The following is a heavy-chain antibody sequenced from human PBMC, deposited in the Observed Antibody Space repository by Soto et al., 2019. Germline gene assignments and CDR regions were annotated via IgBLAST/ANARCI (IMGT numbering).Heavy chain of an antibody. Sequence: ASVKVSCKASGGTFSSYAISWVRQAPGQGLEWMGGIIPIFGTANYAQKFQGRVTITADESTSTAYMELSSLRSEDTAVYYCARELEYSSSSYYFDYWGQGTLVTVSS. J-gene: IGHJ4*02. CDR2: IIPIFGTA. CDR1: GGTFSSYA. CDR3: ARELEYSSSSYYFDY. D-gene: IGHD6-6*01. V-gene: IGHV1-69*13.